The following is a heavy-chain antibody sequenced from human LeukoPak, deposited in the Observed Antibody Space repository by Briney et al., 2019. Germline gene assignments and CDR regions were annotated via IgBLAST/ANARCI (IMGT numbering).Heavy chain of an antibody. V-gene: IGHV3-23*01. CDR2: ISAGSTSS. Sequence: GGSLRLSCVASGFTFSDYAVSWVRQAPGKGLEWVSAISAGSTSSYYADSVKGRFTISRDNSKNTLYLQMKSLRAEDTAVYFCAREQWFVNSYYFDYWGQGSLVTVPS. J-gene: IGHJ4*02. D-gene: IGHD3-10*01. CDR1: GFTFSDYA. CDR3: AREQWFVNSYYFDY.